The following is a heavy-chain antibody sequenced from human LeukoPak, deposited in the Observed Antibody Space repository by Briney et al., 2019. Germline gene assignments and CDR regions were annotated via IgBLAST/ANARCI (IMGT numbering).Heavy chain of an antibody. CDR2: VYYSGST. CDR3: ARTWSSVNYYFDY. V-gene: IGHV4-61*01. CDR1: SGSVSSGSYY. Sequence: SETLSLTCTVSSGSVSSGSYYWSWIRQPPGKRLEWIGYVYYSGSTHCNPSLKSRVTISIDTSKNQFSLKLSSVTAADTAVYFCARTWSSVNYYFDYWGQGTVVTVSP. D-gene: IGHD6-19*01. J-gene: IGHJ4*02.